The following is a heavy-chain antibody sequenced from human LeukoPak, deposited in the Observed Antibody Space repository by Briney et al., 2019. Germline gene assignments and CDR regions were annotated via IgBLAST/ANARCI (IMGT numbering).Heavy chain of an antibody. CDR1: GGTFSSYA. CDR2: IIPILGIA. V-gene: IGHV1-69*04. J-gene: IGHJ4*02. D-gene: IGHD3-22*01. Sequence: ASVKVSCKASGGTFSSYAISWVRQAPGQGLEWMGRIIPILGIANYAQKFRGRVTITADKSTSTAYMELSSLRSEDTAVYYCATSRGDSSGYFDYWGQGTLVTVSS. CDR3: ATSRGDSSGYFDY.